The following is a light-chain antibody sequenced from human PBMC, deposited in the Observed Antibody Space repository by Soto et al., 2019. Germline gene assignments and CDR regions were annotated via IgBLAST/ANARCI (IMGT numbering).Light chain of an antibody. CDR3: QQRSNRLPIT. CDR2: DAS. J-gene: IGKJ5*01. CDR1: QTVRNNY. V-gene: IGKV3-11*01. Sequence: EIVLSQSPGTLSLSQGERATLSCRASQTVRNNYLAWYQQKPGQAPRLLIYDASSRAPGVPARFSGSGSGTDFTLTISSLEPEDFAVYYCQQRSNRLPITFGKGTRLEIK.